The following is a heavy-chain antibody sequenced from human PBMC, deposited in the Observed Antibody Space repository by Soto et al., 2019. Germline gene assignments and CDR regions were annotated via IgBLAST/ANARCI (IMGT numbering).Heavy chain of an antibody. CDR3: ARTRFLELVIDY. Sequence: QVQLQESGPGLVKPSETLSLTCTVSGGPISSYYWSWIRQPPGKGLEWIGYIFYSGNSIYNPSLKSRVSMSVDMSKKQLSLNLSSVTAADTAVYFCARTRFLELVIDYWGQGTLVTVSS. V-gene: IGHV4-59*01. CDR1: GGPISSYY. D-gene: IGHD3-3*01. J-gene: IGHJ4*02. CDR2: IFYSGNS.